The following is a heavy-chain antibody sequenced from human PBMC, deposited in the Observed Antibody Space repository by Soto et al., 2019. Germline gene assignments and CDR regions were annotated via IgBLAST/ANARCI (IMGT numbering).Heavy chain of an antibody. D-gene: IGHD3-16*01. Sequence: SVPTLVNPTQTRTRTCTFSGFSLSTSGVGVNWIRQPPGKALEWLALIYWHDDKRYSPSLKSRLTITKDTSKNQVVLTMTNMDPVDTATYYCAHRGGATVGLYYFDYWGQGALVTVSS. J-gene: IGHJ4*02. V-gene: IGHV2-5*01. CDR2: IYWHDDK. CDR1: GFSLSTSGVG. CDR3: AHRGGATVGLYYFDY.